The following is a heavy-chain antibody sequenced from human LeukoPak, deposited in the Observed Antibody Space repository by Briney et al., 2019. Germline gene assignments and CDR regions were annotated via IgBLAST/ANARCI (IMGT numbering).Heavy chain of an antibody. D-gene: IGHD4-17*01. CDR3: AKDLPTVTTEPFDY. CDR2: ISYDGSNK. CDR1: GFTFSSYG. Sequence: PGGSLRLSCAASGFTFSSYGMHWVRQAPGKGLEWVAVISYDGSNKYYADSVKGRFTISRDNSKNTLYLQMNSLRAEDTAVYYCAKDLPTVTTEPFDYWGQGTLVTVSS. J-gene: IGHJ4*02. V-gene: IGHV3-30*18.